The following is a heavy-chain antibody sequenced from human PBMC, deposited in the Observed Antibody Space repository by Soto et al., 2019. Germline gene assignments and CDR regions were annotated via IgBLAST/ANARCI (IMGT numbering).Heavy chain of an antibody. J-gene: IGHJ1*01. CDR3: AKDGSGPYFQH. CDR2: ISGSGGST. D-gene: IGHD3-3*01. Sequence: GGSMRLSCAASGFTFSSYAMSWVRQAPGKGLEWVSAISGSGGSTYYADSVKGRFTISRDNSKNMLYLQMNSLRAEDTAVYYCAKDGSGPYFQHWGQGTLVTVSS. CDR1: GFTFSSYA. V-gene: IGHV3-23*01.